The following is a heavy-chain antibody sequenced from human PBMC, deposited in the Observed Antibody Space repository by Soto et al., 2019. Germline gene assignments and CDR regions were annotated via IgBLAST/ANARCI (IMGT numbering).Heavy chain of an antibody. CDR3: AKAPPYNWNDLSPPYSYYGTDF. J-gene: IGHJ6*02. Sequence: LRLSCAASGFTFSSYGMHWVRQAPGKGLEWVAVISYDGSNKYYADSVKGRFTISRDNSKNTLYLQMNSLRAEDTAVYYCAKAPPYNWNDLSPPYSYYGTDFCGQGTTGTRSS. D-gene: IGHD1-1*01. CDR2: ISYDGSNK. V-gene: IGHV3-30*18. CDR1: GFTFSSYG.